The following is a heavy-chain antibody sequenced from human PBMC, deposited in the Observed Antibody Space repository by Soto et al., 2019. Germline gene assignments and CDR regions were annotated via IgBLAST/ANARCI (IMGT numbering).Heavy chain of an antibody. Sequence: PSETLSLTCTVSGGSISSGGYYWSWIRQPPGKGLEWIGFISYSGTTHYNPSLKSRVTISVDRSKNQFSLKLSSVTAADTAVYYCARVPDRWGQGTLVTVSS. J-gene: IGHJ5*02. CDR3: ARVPDR. CDR2: ISYSGTT. V-gene: IGHV4-30-4*01. CDR1: GGSISSGGYY. D-gene: IGHD2-2*01.